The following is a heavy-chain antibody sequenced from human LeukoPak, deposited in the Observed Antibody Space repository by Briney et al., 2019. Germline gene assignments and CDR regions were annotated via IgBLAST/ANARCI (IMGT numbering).Heavy chain of an antibody. CDR2: ISYDGSNK. CDR3: ARGGQRITMVRVRRPGMDV. Sequence: PGRSLRLSCAASGFTFSSYAMHWVRQAPGKGLEWVAVISYDGSNKYYADSVKGRFTISRDNSKNTLYLQMNSLRAEDTAVYYCARGGQRITMVRVRRPGMDVWGQGTTVTVSS. J-gene: IGHJ6*02. V-gene: IGHV3-30*04. CDR1: GFTFSSYA. D-gene: IGHD3-10*01.